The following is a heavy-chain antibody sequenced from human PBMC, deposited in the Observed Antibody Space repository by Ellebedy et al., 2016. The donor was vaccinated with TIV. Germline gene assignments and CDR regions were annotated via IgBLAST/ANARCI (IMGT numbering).Heavy chain of an antibody. J-gene: IGHJ4*02. CDR1: GFTFSTYA. CDR2: ISYDGSGK. CDR3: ARAPNSAWHNFDS. Sequence: GESLKISCAASGFTFSTYAMHWVRQAPGKVLEWVAVISYDGSGKNYVDSVKSRFTISRDNSKNTLYLQMNSLRVEDTAMYYCARAPNSAWHNFDSWGQGILVTVSS. V-gene: IGHV3-30-3*01. D-gene: IGHD6-19*01.